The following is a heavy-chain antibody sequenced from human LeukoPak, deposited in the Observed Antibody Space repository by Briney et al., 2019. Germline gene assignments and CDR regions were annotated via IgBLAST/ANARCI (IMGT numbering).Heavy chain of an antibody. J-gene: IGHJ3*02. Sequence: SETLSLTCTVSGGSISSGGYYWSWTRQHPGKGLEWIGYIYYSGSTYYNPSLKSRVTISVDTSKNQFSLKLSSVTAADTAVYYCARVSYDSSGDGSDAFDIWGQGTMVTVSS. D-gene: IGHD3-22*01. V-gene: IGHV4-31*03. CDR2: IYYSGST. CDR3: ARVSYDSSGDGSDAFDI. CDR1: GGSISSGGYY.